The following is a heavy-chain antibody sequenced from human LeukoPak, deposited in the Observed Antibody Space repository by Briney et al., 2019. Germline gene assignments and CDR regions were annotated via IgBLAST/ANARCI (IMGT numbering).Heavy chain of an antibody. CDR3: ARLRDWFDP. J-gene: IGHJ5*02. Sequence: SETLSLTCTVSGGSISSYYWNWIRQPPGKGLEWIGYIYYSGSTNYNPSLKSRVTMSVDTSKNQFSLKLSSVSAADTAVYYCARLRDWFDPWGQGTLVTVSS. CDR1: GGSISSYY. V-gene: IGHV4-59*01. CDR2: IYYSGST. D-gene: IGHD5-24*01.